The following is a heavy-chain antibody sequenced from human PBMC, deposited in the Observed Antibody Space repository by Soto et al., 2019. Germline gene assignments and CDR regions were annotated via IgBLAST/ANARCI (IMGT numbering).Heavy chain of an antibody. CDR1: GFTVSTNY. V-gene: IGHV3-53*01. D-gene: IGHD3-22*01. J-gene: IGHJ5*02. Sequence: PGGSLRLSCAASGFTVSTNYMSWARQAPGKGLEWVSVIYTGGSTFYADSVKGRFTISSDNSKNTLYLQMNSLRAEDTAVYYCARAGNDSSGYYPFDPWGQGTLVTVSS. CDR3: ARAGNDSSGYYPFDP. CDR2: IYTGGST.